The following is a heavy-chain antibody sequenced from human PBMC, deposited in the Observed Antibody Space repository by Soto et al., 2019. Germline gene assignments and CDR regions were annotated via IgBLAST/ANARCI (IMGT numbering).Heavy chain of an antibody. D-gene: IGHD2-8*01. Sequence: ASLKVSCKASGYSFTDYHIHWVRQAPGQGLEWLGRINPKSGGTSTAQKFQGWVTMTTDTSISTASMELTRLTSDDTAIYYCARGDSTDCSNGVCSFFYTHATDVSGQGTTVTVSS. V-gene: IGHV1-2*04. CDR3: ARGDSTDCSNGVCSFFYTHATDV. CDR2: INPKSGGT. J-gene: IGHJ6*02. CDR1: GYSFTDYH.